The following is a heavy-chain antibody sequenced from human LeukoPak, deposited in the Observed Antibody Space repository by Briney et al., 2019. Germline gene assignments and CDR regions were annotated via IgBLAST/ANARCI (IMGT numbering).Heavy chain of an antibody. J-gene: IGHJ3*02. V-gene: IGHV1-2*02. CDR1: GYTFTGYY. CDR2: INPNSGGT. Sequence: ASVKVSCKASGYTFTGYYMHCVRQAPGQGLEWMGWINPNSGGTNYAQKFQGRVTMTRDTSISTAYMELSRLRSDDTAVYYCARGREFYDSSGSDAFDIWGQGTMVTVSS. CDR3: ARGREFYDSSGSDAFDI. D-gene: IGHD3-22*01.